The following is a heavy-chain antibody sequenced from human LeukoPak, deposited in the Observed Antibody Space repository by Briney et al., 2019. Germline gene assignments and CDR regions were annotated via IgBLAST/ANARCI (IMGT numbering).Heavy chain of an antibody. D-gene: IGHD3-22*01. J-gene: IGHJ3*02. V-gene: IGHV4-59*01. CDR3: ARDKKDYYDSSGYYYFASDI. CDR1: GGSIRSYY. CDR2: IYYSGST. Sequence: SETLSLTCTVSGGSIRSYYWSWIRQPPGKGLEWIGYIYYSGSTNYNPPLKSRVTISVDTSKNQFSLKLSSVTAADTAVYYCARDKKDYYDSSGYYYFASDIWGQGTMVNVSS.